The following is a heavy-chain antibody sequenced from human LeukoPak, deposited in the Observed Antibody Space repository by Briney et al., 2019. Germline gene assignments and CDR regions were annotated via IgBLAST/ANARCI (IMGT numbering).Heavy chain of an antibody. D-gene: IGHD3-22*01. J-gene: IGHJ5*02. CDR3: ARDNTLVVDP. Sequence: GASVKVSCKASGGTFSSYAISWVRQAPGQGLEWMGGIIPIFGTANYAQKFQGRVTITTDGSTSTAYMELSSLRSEDTAVYYCARDNTLVVDPWGQGTLVTVSS. CDR2: IIPIFGTA. CDR1: GGTFSSYA. V-gene: IGHV1-69*05.